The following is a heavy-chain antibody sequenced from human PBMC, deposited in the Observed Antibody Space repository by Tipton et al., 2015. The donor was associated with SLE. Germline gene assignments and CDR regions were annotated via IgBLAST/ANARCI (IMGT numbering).Heavy chain of an antibody. CDR3: ARRAVTNNWYFDL. Sequence: SLRLSCEASGFPFSSYVMHWVRQAPGKGLEWVTLMSDIGNSQYYADSVKGRFTISRDNSKNTLYLQLNGLRPEDTALYFCARRAVTNNWYFDLWGRGTLVTVSS. J-gene: IGHJ2*01. V-gene: IGHV3-30*04. CDR1: GFPFSSYV. D-gene: IGHD4-17*01. CDR2: MSDIGNSQ.